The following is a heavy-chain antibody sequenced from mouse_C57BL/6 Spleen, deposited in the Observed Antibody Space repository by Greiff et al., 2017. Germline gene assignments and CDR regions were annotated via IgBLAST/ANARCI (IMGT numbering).Heavy chain of an antibody. CDR3: AREAAYGPFAY. D-gene: IGHD1-1*02. Sequence: DVKLQESGPGLVKPSQSLSLTCSVTGYSITSGYYWNWIRQFPGNKLEWMGYISYDGSNNYNPSLKNRISITRDTSKNQFFLKLNSVTTEDTATYYCAREAAYGPFAYWGQGTLVTVSA. J-gene: IGHJ3*01. CDR1: GYSITSGYY. V-gene: IGHV3-6*01. CDR2: ISYDGSN.